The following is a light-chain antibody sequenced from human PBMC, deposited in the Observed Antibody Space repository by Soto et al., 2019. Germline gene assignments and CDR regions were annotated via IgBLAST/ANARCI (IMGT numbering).Light chain of an antibody. Sequence: QSALTQPASVSGAPGQSITITCNGTSSDIGGYNYVSWYQQHPGKAPKPMIYDVTNRPSGISNRFSGSKSGNTASLTISGLQAEDEADFYCSSYSSSSTVLVFGTGTKLTVL. CDR2: DVT. CDR3: SSYSSSSTVLV. CDR1: SSDIGGYNY. V-gene: IGLV2-14*03. J-gene: IGLJ1*01.